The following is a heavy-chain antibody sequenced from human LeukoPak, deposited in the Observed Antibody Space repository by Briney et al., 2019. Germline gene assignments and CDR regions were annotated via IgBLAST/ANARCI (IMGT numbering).Heavy chain of an antibody. J-gene: IGHJ4*02. CDR2: ISTETQSP. CDR3: ARVSAYCTSTSCHDY. D-gene: IGHD2-2*01. V-gene: IGHV1-18*01. Sequence: ASVMVSCKVSGYTSPFYGITWVRQAPGQGLEWMGWISTETQSPNYAQKPQGRLTITTDKATSTAYMELRSLRSDDTAVFYCARVSAYCTSTSCHDYWGRGTLVTVSS. CDR1: GYTSPFYG.